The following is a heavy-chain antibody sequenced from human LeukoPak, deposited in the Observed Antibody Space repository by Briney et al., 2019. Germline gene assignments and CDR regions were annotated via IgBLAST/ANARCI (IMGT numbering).Heavy chain of an antibody. CDR3: ASRSLGIAAARCFDN. V-gene: IGHV4-34*01. D-gene: IGHD6-6*01. CDR2: IDHRGSA. CDR1: GESSSAFF. Sequence: SETLSLTCAVYGESSSAFFWSWIRQSPGTGLEWIGEIDHRGSATYNPSLQSRLTISVDTSKNQFSPRLNSVTAADTGVYYCASRSLGIAAARCFDNWGQGTPVTVS. J-gene: IGHJ4*02.